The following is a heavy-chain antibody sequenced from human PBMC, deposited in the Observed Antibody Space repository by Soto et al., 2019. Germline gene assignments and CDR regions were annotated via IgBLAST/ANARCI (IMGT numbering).Heavy chain of an antibody. CDR1: GFSFSDAW. CDR3: TPDSLFTGQLVRMDN. D-gene: IGHD3-9*01. Sequence: GGSLRLSCAASGFSFSDAWINWVRQAPGKGLEWVGRIKSKIDGGTTDFAAPVKGRFAISRDDSRDMVYMEMYSLKTDDTAVYYCTPDSLFTGQLVRMDNWGHGTLVTVSS. J-gene: IGHJ4*01. V-gene: IGHV3-15*07. CDR2: IKSKIDGGTT.